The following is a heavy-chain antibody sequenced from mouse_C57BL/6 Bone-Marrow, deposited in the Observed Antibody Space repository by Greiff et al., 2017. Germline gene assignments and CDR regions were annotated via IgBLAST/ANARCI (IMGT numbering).Heavy chain of an antibody. V-gene: IGHV5-9-1*02. CDR3: TREEVTAYDYYATDD. D-gene: IGHD2-1*01. J-gene: IGHJ4*01. CDR1: GFTFSSYA. CDR2: ISSGGDYI. Sequence: EVKVEESGEGLVKPGGSLKLSCAASGFTFSSYAMSWVRQTPEKRLEWVAYISSGGDYIYSADTVKGRFTISSDNARNTLYLQMSSLKSEDTAMYYCTREEVTAYDYYATDDWGPGTSGTVSS.